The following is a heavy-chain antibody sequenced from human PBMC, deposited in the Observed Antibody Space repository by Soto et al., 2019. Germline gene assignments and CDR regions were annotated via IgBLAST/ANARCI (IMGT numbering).Heavy chain of an antibody. CDR1: GYTFTGYY. V-gene: IGHV1-2*04. CDR2: ISPNSGGT. Sequence: QVQLVQSGAEVKKPGASVKVSCKASGYTFTGYYMHWVRQAPGQGLEWMGWISPNSGGTNYAQKFQGWVTMTRDKSLSPADMELKRLRSDETAVYYCARGLPAGYSSSWFEYWGQGTLVTVSS. J-gene: IGHJ4*02. CDR3: ARGLPAGYSSSWFEY. D-gene: IGHD6-13*01.